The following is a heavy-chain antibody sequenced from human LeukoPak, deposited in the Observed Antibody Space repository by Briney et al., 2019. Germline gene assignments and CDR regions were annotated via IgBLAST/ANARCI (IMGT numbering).Heavy chain of an antibody. J-gene: IGHJ3*02. Sequence: GGSLRLSCAASGFTFSSYAMSWVRQAPGKGLEWVSAISGSGGSTYYADSVKGRFTISRDNSKNTLYLQMNSLRAEDTAVYYCAREEQLGPLTSKRNAFDIWGQGTMVTVSS. CDR1: GFTFSSYA. CDR3: AREEQLGPLTSKRNAFDI. CDR2: ISGSGGST. D-gene: IGHD6-13*01. V-gene: IGHV3-23*01.